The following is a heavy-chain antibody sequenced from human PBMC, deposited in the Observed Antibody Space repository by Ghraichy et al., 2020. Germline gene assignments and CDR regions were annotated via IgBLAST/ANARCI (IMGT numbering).Heavy chain of an antibody. Sequence: GESLNISCAASGFTFSSYEMNWVRQAPGKGLEWVSYISSSGSTINYADSVKGRFTLSRDNAKNSLYLQMNSLRAEDTAVYYCARVLYGDYGMDVWGQGTTVTVSS. CDR1: GFTFSSYE. D-gene: IGHD4-17*01. V-gene: IGHV3-48*03. J-gene: IGHJ6*02. CDR2: ISSSGSTI. CDR3: ARVLYGDYGMDV.